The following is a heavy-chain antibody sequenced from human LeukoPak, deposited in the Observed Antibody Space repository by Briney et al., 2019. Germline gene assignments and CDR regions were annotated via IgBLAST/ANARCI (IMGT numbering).Heavy chain of an antibody. J-gene: IGHJ4*02. CDR2: ISHSGSS. V-gene: IGHV4-34*01. D-gene: IGHD6-13*01. CDR3: ARAPIAAASPFDS. Sequence: SETLSLTCTVSGGSISSYYWSWIRQPPGKGLEWIGEISHSGSSNYNPSLKSRVTMSVDTSKNQFSLRLRFVTAADTAVYFCARAPIAAASPFDSWGQGTLVTVSS. CDR1: GGSISSYY.